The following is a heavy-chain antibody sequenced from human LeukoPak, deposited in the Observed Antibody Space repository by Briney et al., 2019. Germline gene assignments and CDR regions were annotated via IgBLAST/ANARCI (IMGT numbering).Heavy chain of an antibody. Sequence: GGSLRLSCAASGFTFSSYGMHWVRQAPGKGLEWVAVISYDGSNKYYADSVKGRFTISRDNSKNTLYLQMNSLRAEDTAVYYCAKDPGSSSWYYYYYGMDVWGQGTTVTVS. D-gene: IGHD6-13*01. CDR3: AKDPGSSSWYYYYYGMDV. J-gene: IGHJ6*02. V-gene: IGHV3-30*18. CDR1: GFTFSSYG. CDR2: ISYDGSNK.